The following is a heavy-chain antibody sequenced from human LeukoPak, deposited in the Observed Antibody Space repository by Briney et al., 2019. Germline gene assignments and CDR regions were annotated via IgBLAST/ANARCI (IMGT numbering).Heavy chain of an antibody. V-gene: IGHV1-8*01. CDR3: ARGGKWLRLNWFDP. CDR1: GYSFTSYD. Sequence: ASVKVSCKASGYSFTSYDINWVRQATGQGLEWMGWMNPNSGNTGYAQKFQGRVTMTRNTSISTAYMELSSLRSEDTAVYYCARGGKWLRLNWFDPWGQGTLVTVSS. CDR2: MNPNSGNT. D-gene: IGHD5-12*01. J-gene: IGHJ5*02.